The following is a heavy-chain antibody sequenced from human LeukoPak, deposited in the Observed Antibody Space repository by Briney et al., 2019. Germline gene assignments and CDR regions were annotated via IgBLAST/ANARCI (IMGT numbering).Heavy chain of an antibody. CDR2: MNLNSGNT. CDR1: GYTFTIYD. J-gene: IGHJ6*02. CDR3: ARGIPYYDFWSGYFRPYYYYGMDV. D-gene: IGHD3-3*01. V-gene: IGHV1-8*01. Sequence: ASVNVSCKASGYTFTIYDINWVRQATGQGLEWMGWMNLNSGNTGYAQKFQGRVTMTRNTSISTAYMELSSLRSEDTAVYYCARGIPYYDFWSGYFRPYYYYGMDVWGQGTTVTVSS.